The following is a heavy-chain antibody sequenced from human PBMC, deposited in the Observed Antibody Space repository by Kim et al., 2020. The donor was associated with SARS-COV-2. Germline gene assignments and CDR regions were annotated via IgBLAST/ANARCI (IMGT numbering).Heavy chain of an antibody. Sequence: GESLKISCQGSGYRFTTYWIAWVRQMPGKGLEWMGIINPDDSDTRYSPSFQGHVTISVDKSIKTAYLQWSSLKASDTAIYYCARPRFCSSASCHYFEPWGQGTLVTVSS. J-gene: IGHJ5*02. CDR1: GYRFTTYW. CDR2: INPDDSDT. V-gene: IGHV5-51*01. D-gene: IGHD2-2*01. CDR3: ARPRFCSSASCHYFEP.